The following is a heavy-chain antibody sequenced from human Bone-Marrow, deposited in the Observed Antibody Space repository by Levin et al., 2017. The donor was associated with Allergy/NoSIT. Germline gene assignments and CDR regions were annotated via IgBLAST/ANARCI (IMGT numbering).Heavy chain of an antibody. V-gene: IGHV4-4*08. CDR1: GGSFSPYY. CDR3: ARRPLYGAIDL. Sequence: PSETLSLTCTVSGGSFSPYYWTWIRQPPGKGLEWIGYIYNRGNTQNSGSTHYNPSLPSLKSRVTISMDTSKTQFSLKLTSVTAADTAFYYCARRPLYGAIDLWGRGTLVTVSS. J-gene: IGHJ2*01. D-gene: IGHD3-10*01. CDR2: IYNRGNTQNSGST.